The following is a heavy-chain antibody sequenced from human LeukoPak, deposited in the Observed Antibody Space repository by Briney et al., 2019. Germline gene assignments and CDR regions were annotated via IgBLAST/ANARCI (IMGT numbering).Heavy chain of an antibody. CDR2: INHSGST. J-gene: IGHJ6*03. V-gene: IGHV4-34*01. CDR1: GGSFSGYY. D-gene: IGHD3-10*01. CDR3: ARQGPITMVRGVPRIYYYMDV. Sequence: SETLSLTCAVYGGSFSGYYWSWIRRPPGKGLEWIGEINHSGSTNYNPSLKSRVTISVDTSKNQFSLKLSSVTAADTAVYYCARQGPITMVRGVPRIYYYMDVWGKGTTVTISS.